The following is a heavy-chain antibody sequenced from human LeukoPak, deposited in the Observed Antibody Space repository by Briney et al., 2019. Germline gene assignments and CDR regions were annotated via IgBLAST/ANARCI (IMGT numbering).Heavy chain of an antibody. D-gene: IGHD2-2*01. J-gene: IGHJ6*03. V-gene: IGHV3-30*02. CDR1: GFTFSSYG. CDR2: IRHDGSNK. Sequence: GGSLRLSXAASGFTFSSYGMHWVRQAPGKGLEWVAFIRHDGSNKYYADSVKGRFTVSRDNSKNTLYLQMNSLRAEDTAVYYCAKDKGVVPAAVYYMDVWGKGTTVTVSS. CDR3: AKDKGVVPAAVYYMDV.